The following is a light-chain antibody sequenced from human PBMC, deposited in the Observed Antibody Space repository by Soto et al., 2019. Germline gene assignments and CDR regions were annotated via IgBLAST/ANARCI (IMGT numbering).Light chain of an antibody. V-gene: IGKV3-20*01. CDR1: QRVSSGH. CDR2: GIS. J-gene: IGKJ5*01. Sequence: EIVLTQSPGTLYLSPGERATISCRASQRVSSGHLAWYQQQPGQAPRLLIYGISSRATGTPDRFSGSGSRTDFTITISRLEHEAFADYSCQYYDFPPTFGQGTRLEIK. CDR3: QYYDFPPT.